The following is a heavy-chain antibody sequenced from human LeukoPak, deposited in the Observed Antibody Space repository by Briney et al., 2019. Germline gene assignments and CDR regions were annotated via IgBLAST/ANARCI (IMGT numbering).Heavy chain of an antibody. CDR2: ISYDGNNK. V-gene: IGHV3-30*04. CDR1: GYTFSTYA. Sequence: SCKASGYTFSTYAMHWVRQAPGKGLEWVAIISYDGNNKNYGDFVKGRFTISRDNSKNTLYLQMNSLRTEDTAVYYCARDEIRQAYYYMDVWGKGTTVTVSS. CDR3: ARDEIRQAYYYMDV. J-gene: IGHJ6*03.